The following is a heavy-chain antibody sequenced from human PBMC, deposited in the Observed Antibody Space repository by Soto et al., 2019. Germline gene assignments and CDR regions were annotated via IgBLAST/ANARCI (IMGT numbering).Heavy chain of an antibody. CDR1: GVSLSTSGEG. CDR2: IYWDDDK. D-gene: IGHD2-15*01. J-gene: IGHJ4*02. Sequence: QITLRESGPTLVQPTQTLTLTCTLSGVSLSTSGEGVGWIRQPPGKALEWLALIYWDDDKRFSPSLKSRLAITRDITMNQVVMIMTDMAPQDTAIYYCALRQRTVVLGAPFDLRGQGSQVTVSS. V-gene: IGHV2-5*02. CDR3: ALRQRTVVLGAPFDL.